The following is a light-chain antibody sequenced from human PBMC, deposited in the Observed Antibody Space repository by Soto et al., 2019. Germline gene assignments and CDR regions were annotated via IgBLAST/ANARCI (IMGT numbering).Light chain of an antibody. CDR2: GAS. J-gene: IGKJ3*01. CDR1: HDVSSDY. V-gene: IGKV3-20*01. CDR3: QQYGSVPRT. Sequence: EIVLTQSPGALSLSPGERATLSCRASHDVSSDYVAWFQQKPGQAPRLLIYGASTRATGIPDRFIASGSGTDFTLTISRLEPEDFAVYFCQQYGSVPRTFGPGTKVDIK.